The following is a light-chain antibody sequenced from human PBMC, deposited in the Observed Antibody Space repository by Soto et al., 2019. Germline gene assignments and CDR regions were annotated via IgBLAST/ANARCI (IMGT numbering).Light chain of an antibody. CDR2: DAS. J-gene: IGKJ1*01. CDR1: QSISSW. V-gene: IGKV1-5*01. Sequence: DIQMTQSPSTLSASVGDRVTITCRASQSISSWLAWYQQKPGKAPKLLIYDASSLESVVQSRFSGSGSVTEFTLTISSLQPDDFATYYCQQYNSYSATFGQGTKVEIK. CDR3: QQYNSYSAT.